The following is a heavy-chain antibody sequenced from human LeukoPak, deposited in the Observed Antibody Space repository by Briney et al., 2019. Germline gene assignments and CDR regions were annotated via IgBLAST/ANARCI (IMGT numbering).Heavy chain of an antibody. J-gene: IGHJ4*02. Sequence: PGGSLRLSCVASGFSLTSYAMHWVRQAPGKGLEWVTILSSDGITQNYADSVGGRFTISRDDSKKTLYLQMNSLRREDTAIYYCARGAPRVVAFDHWGQGALVTVSS. CDR2: LSSDGITQ. D-gene: IGHD3-22*01. CDR3: ARGAPRVVAFDH. CDR1: GFSLTSYA. V-gene: IGHV3-30*04.